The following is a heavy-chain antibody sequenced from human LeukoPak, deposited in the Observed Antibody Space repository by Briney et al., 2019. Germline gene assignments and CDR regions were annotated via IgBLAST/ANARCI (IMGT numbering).Heavy chain of an antibody. V-gene: IGHV3-48*02. CDR3: ASQYSGSSGYY. Sequence: GGSLRLSCAASGFTFGSYSMNWVRQAPGKGLEWVSYISSSSTLYYADSVKGRFTISRDNAKNSLYLQMNSLRDEDTAVYYCASQYSGSSGYYWGQGTLVTVSS. CDR1: GFTFGSYS. CDR2: ISSSSTL. J-gene: IGHJ4*02. D-gene: IGHD6-6*01.